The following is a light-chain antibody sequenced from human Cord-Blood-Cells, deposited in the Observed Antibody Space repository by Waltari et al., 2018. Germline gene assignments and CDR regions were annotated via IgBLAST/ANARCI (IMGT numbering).Light chain of an antibody. CDR3: QQSYSTPWT. V-gene: IGKV1-39*01. CDR1: QSISSY. CDR2: AAS. Sequence: DIQMTQSPSSLSASVGDRVTITCRASQSISSYLNWYQPKPGKAPKLLIYAASSLQSGVPSRFSGSGSGTDFTLTISRLQPEDFATYYCQQSYSTPWTFGQGTKVEIK. J-gene: IGKJ1*01.